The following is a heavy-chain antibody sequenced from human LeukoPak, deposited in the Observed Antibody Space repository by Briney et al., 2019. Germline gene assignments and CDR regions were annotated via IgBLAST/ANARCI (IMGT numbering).Heavy chain of an antibody. Sequence: ASVKVSCKASGYTFTSYYMHWVRQAPGQGLEWMGIINPSGGSTGYAQKFQGRVTMTRDMSTSTVYMELSSLRSEDTAVYYCARAIAVAGIIDYWGQGILVTVSS. J-gene: IGHJ4*02. CDR1: GYTFTSYY. V-gene: IGHV1-46*01. CDR3: ARAIAVAGIIDY. D-gene: IGHD6-19*01. CDR2: INPSGGST.